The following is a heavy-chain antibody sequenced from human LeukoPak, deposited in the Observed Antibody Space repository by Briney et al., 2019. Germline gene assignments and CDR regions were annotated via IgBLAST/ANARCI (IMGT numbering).Heavy chain of an antibody. CDR3: ARDMSSMVSSYFDY. D-gene: IGHD5-18*01. V-gene: IGHV3-30-3*01. Sequence: PGRSLRLSCAASGFTFSSYAMHWVRQAPGKGLEWVAVISYDGSNKYYADSVKGRFTISRDNSKNTLYLQMNSLRAEDTAVYYCARDMSSMVSSYFDYWGQGTLVTVSS. J-gene: IGHJ4*02. CDR1: GFTFSSYA. CDR2: ISYDGSNK.